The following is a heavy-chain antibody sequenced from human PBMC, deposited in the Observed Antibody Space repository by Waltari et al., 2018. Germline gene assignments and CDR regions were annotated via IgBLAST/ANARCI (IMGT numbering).Heavy chain of an antibody. CDR2: ISYDGSNK. Sequence: QVQLVESGGGVVQPGRSLRLSCAASGFTFSSYAMHWVRQAPGKGLEWVAVISYDGSNKYYADSVKGRVTISRDNSKNTLYLQMNSLRAEDTAVYYCAREKIWGSYYYYGMDVWGQGTTVTVSS. CDR3: AREKIWGSYYYYGMDV. D-gene: IGHD3-16*01. J-gene: IGHJ6*02. V-gene: IGHV3-30-3*01. CDR1: GFTFSSYA.